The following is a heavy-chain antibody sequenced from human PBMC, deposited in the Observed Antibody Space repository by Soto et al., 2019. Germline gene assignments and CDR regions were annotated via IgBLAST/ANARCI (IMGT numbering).Heavy chain of an antibody. CDR1: GGSVSSGNYY. D-gene: IGHD4-4*01. J-gene: IGHJ4*02. Sequence: SETLSLTCSVSGGSVSSGNYYWSWIRQPPGKGLEWIGQASYRGITNYNPSLKSRVTISVDTSKNQLSLNLNSVTAADTAVYYCAREVRDDYSQVGRFFFDYWGQGTLVTVSS. CDR3: AREVRDDYSQVGRFFFDY. CDR2: ASYRGIT. V-gene: IGHV4-61*01.